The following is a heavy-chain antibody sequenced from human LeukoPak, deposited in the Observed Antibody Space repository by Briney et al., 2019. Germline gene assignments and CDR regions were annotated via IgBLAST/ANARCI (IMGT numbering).Heavy chain of an antibody. CDR3: ARAVGSHYYDSSGYLDY. D-gene: IGHD3-22*01. CDR1: GYTFTSYD. V-gene: IGHV1-8*01. Sequence: GASVKVPCKASGYTFTSYDINWVRQATGQGLEWMGWMNPNSGNTGYAQKFQGRVTMTRNTSISTAYMELSSLRSEDTAVYYCARAVGSHYYDSSGYLDYWGQGTLVTVSS. J-gene: IGHJ4*02. CDR2: MNPNSGNT.